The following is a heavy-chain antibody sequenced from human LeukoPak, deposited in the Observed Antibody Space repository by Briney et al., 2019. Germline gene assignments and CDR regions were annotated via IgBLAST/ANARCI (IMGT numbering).Heavy chain of an antibody. Sequence: GASVKVSCKASGGTFSSYAISWVRQAPGQGLEWMGRIIPILGIANYAQKFQGRVTITADKSTSTAYMELSSLRSEDTAVYYCARGPLGYSYGYEGIDYWGQGTLVTVSS. D-gene: IGHD5-18*01. CDR2: IIPILGIA. CDR1: GGTFSSYA. V-gene: IGHV1-69*04. J-gene: IGHJ4*02. CDR3: ARGPLGYSYGYEGIDY.